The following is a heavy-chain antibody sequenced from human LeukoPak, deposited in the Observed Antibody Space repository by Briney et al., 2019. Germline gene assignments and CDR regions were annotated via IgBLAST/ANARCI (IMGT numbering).Heavy chain of an antibody. D-gene: IGHD2-2*01. CDR1: GFTFSNYA. CDR3: AKVTSLCTSTSCVRGGFDY. V-gene: IGHV3-23*01. J-gene: IGHJ4*02. Sequence: GGSLRLSCTAWGFTFSNYAMSWVRRAPGKGLEWVSSLRGSGGNTYYADSVKGRFTISRDNSKNTLYLQVDSLRAEDTAKYYCAKVTSLCTSTSCVRGGFDYWGQGTLVTVSS. CDR2: LRGSGGNT.